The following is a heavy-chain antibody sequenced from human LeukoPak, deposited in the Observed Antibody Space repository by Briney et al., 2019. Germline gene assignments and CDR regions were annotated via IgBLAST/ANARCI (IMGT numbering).Heavy chain of an antibody. V-gene: IGHV3-23*01. CDR2: ISGSGGST. D-gene: IGHD6-19*01. Sequence: GGSLRLSCAASGFTVSSYGMAWVRLAPGKGLEWVSAISGSGGSTYYADSVKGRFTISRDNSKNTLYLQMNSLRAEDTAVYYCAKIRYSSGWYFNDAFDIWGQGTMVTVSS. CDR1: GFTVSSYG. J-gene: IGHJ3*02. CDR3: AKIRYSSGWYFNDAFDI.